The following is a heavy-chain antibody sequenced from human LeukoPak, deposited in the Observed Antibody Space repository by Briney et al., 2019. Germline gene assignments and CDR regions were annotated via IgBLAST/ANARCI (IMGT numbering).Heavy chain of an antibody. CDR1: GGTFSSYA. CDR3: ARLINWNDAWFDP. V-gene: IGHV1-46*01. J-gene: IGHJ5*02. D-gene: IGHD1-20*01. CDR2: INPSGGST. Sequence: ASVKVSCKASGGTFSSYAISWVRQAPGQGLEWMGIINPSGGSTSYAQKFQGRVTMTRDMSTSTVYTELSSLRSEDTAVYYCARLINWNDAWFDPWGQGTLVTVSS.